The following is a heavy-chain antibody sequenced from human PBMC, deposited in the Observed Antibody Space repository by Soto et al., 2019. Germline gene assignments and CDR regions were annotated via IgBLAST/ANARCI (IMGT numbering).Heavy chain of an antibody. CDR1: GFTFSSYA. CDR2: ISASGGST. V-gene: IGHV3-23*01. D-gene: IGHD6-13*01. Sequence: EVQLLESGGGLVQPGGSLRLSCAASGFTFSSYALIWVRQAPGKGLEWLSAISASGGSTYYAGSVKGRFTISRDNSNNTLHLQMNSLRAEDTAVYYCAKGGKSIAAAGDYWGQGTLVTVSS. J-gene: IGHJ4*02. CDR3: AKGGKSIAAAGDY.